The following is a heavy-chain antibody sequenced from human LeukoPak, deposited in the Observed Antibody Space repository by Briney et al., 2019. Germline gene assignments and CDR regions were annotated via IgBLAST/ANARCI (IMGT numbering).Heavy chain of an antibody. V-gene: IGHV3-48*01. D-gene: IGHD7-27*01. CDR3: VIDRNWGFDY. J-gene: IGHJ4*02. CDR1: GFAFNTYT. Sequence: LPGGSLRLSCAASGFAFNTYTMNWVRQAPGKGLEWVSFINTKSKTMYYTDSVRGRFTISRDNTKNSLYLQMNSLRAEDTALYYCVIDRNWGFDYWGQGTLVTVSS. CDR2: INTKSKTM.